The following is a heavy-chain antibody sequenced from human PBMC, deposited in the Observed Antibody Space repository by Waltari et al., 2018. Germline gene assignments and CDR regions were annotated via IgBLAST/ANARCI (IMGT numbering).Heavy chain of an antibody. CDR3: ARAPGGYSYGPTYYYYGMDV. V-gene: IGHV4-59*01. J-gene: IGHJ6*02. CDR1: GGSISSYY. D-gene: IGHD5-18*01. Sequence: QVQLQESGPGLVKPSETLSLTCTVSGGSISSYYWSWIRQPPGKGLAWIGYIYYSGSTNDNPSLKSRVTISVDTSKNQFSLKLSAVTAADTAVYYCARAPGGYSYGPTYYYYGMDVWGQGTTVTVSS. CDR2: IYYSGST.